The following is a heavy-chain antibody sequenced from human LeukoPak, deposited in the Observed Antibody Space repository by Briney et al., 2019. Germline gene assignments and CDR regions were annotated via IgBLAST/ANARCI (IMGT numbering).Heavy chain of an antibody. J-gene: IGHJ6*03. V-gene: IGHV3-21*01. D-gene: IGHD1-26*01. CDR2: ISSSSSYI. CDR1: GFSLSSYW. Sequence: GGSLRLSCVASGFSLSSYWMTWVRQAPGKGLEWVSSISSSSSYIYYADSVKGRFTISRDNAKNSLFLQMNSLRAEDTAVYFCARATWDPNYYYYMDVWGKGTTVTIPS. CDR3: ARATWDPNYYYYMDV.